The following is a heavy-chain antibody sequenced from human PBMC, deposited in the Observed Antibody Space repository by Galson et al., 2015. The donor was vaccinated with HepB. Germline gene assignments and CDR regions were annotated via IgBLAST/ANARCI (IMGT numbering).Heavy chain of an antibody. CDR2: IWYAGSNK. CDR3: ARDDCWRSGGRGY. D-gene: IGHD2-15*01. V-gene: IGHV3-33*01. Sequence: SLRLSCAASEFTFSSYGMHRVRQAPGKGLEWVAVIWYAGSNKYYADSVKGRFNISRDNSKNTLYLQMKSLRGEDTAVYYCARDDCWRSGGRGYWGQGTLVTVSS. CDR1: EFTFSSYG. J-gene: IGHJ4*02.